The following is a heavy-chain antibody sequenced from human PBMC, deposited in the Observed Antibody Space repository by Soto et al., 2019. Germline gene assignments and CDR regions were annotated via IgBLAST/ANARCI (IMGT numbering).Heavy chain of an antibody. CDR2: IRSKGHNYAT. V-gene: IGHV3-73*01. CDR3: TRDLFSYDYSGILWFDP. Sequence: GGSLRLSCAASGFAFSGSAMYWVRQASGKGPEWVGRIRSKGHNYATEYAASVKGRFTISRDDSKNTAYLQMNSLQTEDTAVYYCTRDLFSYDYSGILWFDPWGQGTLVTSPQ. CDR1: GFAFSGSA. J-gene: IGHJ5*02. D-gene: IGHD3-16*01.